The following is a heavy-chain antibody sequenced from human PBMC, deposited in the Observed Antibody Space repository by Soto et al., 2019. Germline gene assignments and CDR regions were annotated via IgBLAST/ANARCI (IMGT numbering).Heavy chain of an antibody. Sequence: EVQLVESGGGLVLPGGSLRLSCAASGFTFSNYAMDWVRQAPGKVLEYVSGISSNGVGTYYANSVKDRFTISRDNSKNTLYLQMGSLRAEDMAVYYCARREQSDYYYMDVWGKGTSVTVSS. V-gene: IGHV3-64*01. CDR3: ARREQSDYYYMDV. CDR1: GFTFSNYA. D-gene: IGHD6-19*01. J-gene: IGHJ6*03. CDR2: ISSNGVGT.